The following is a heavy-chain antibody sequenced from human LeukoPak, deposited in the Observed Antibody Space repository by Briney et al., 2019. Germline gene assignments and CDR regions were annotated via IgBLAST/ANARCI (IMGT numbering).Heavy chain of an antibody. CDR1: GYTFTSYY. D-gene: IGHD2-15*01. V-gene: IGHV1-46*01. J-gene: IGHJ4*02. Sequence: ASVKVSCKASGYTFTSYYMHWVRQAPGQGLEWMGIINPSGGSTIYAQKFQGRVTMTEDTSTDTAYMELSSLRSEDTAVYYCATGGYCSGGSCYSQGNFDYWGQGTLVTVSS. CDR3: ATGGYCSGGSCYSQGNFDY. CDR2: INPSGGST.